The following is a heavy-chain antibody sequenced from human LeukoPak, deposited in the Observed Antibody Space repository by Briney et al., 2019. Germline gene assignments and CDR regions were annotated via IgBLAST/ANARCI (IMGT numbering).Heavy chain of an antibody. CDR1: GFTFSSYS. CDR2: ISSSSSSI. D-gene: IGHD3-10*01. V-gene: IGHV3-48*04. J-gene: IGHJ1*01. CDR3: ARDREIQLWTGGG. Sequence: PGGSLRLSCAASGFTFSSYSMSWVRQAPGKGLEWVSYISSSSSSIYYADSVKGRFTISGDNAKNSLYLQMNSLKVDDTALYYCARDREIQLWTGGGWRQGPLLTVPS.